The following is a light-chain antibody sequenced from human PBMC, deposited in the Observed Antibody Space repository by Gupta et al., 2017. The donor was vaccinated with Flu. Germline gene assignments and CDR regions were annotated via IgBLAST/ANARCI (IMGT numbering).Light chain of an antibody. CDR1: HSISSW. V-gene: IGKV1-5*03. J-gene: IGKJ2*03. CDR3: QQYNSYPYS. Sequence: DIQMTQSPSTMSESVGDRVTITCRASHSISSWLAWYQQKPGKAPKLLIYKASSLESGVPSRFSGSGSGTEFTLTISSLQPDDFATYYCQQYNSYPYSFGQGTKLEIK. CDR2: KAS.